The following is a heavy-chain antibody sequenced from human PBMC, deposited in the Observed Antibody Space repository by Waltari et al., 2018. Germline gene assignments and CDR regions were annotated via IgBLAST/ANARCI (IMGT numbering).Heavy chain of an antibody. CDR3: AIGYCTTTSCYGPDYYYYMDV. CDR1: GGTFAGYA. Sequence: QVQLVQYGAEVKKSGSSVKVSCKASGGTFAGYALSWVRQAPGQGLEWMGGIIPIFGTANYAQKFQGRVTFTADESASTAYMELSSLRSEDTAVYYCAIGYCTTTSCYGPDYYYYMDVWGKGTTVTISS. V-gene: IGHV1-69*12. CDR2: IIPIFGTA. D-gene: IGHD2-2*01. J-gene: IGHJ6*03.